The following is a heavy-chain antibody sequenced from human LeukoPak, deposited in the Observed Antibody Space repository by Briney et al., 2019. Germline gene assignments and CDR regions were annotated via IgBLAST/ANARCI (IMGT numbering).Heavy chain of an antibody. CDR1: GFTFSDYA. CDR3: AKAYSYGSGYFYSHFDH. D-gene: IGHD3-10*01. V-gene: IGHV3-23*01. Sequence: PGGSLRLSCVASGFTFSDYAMTWLRQAPGEGPEWVSTTSATGDRTHYADSVKGRFSMSRDNSKSSLYLDLSSLRAEDTAIYYCAKAYSYGSGYFYSHFDHWGQGTLVTVSS. J-gene: IGHJ4*02. CDR2: TSATGDRT.